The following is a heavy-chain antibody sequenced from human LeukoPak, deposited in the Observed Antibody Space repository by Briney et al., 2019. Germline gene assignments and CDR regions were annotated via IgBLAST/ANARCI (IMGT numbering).Heavy chain of an antibody. CDR1: GFTVSSTS. Sequence: GSLRLSCAASGFTVSSTSMSWVRQAPGQGLEWVSRIYSGGSTYYADSVKGRFTIARDNSKNTLYLQMNSLRAEDTAVYYCATGGDYGDYVQNWGQGTLVTVSS. V-gene: IGHV3-66*01. CDR2: IYSGGST. J-gene: IGHJ1*01. CDR3: ATGGDYGDYVQN. D-gene: IGHD4-17*01.